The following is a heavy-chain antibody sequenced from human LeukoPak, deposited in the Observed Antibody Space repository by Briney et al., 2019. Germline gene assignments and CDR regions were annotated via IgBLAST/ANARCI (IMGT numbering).Heavy chain of an antibody. CDR2: IRYDGSNK. D-gene: IGHD6-13*01. CDR3: AKAVTQQLVQNAFDI. V-gene: IGHV3-30*02. CDR1: GFTFSSYG. J-gene: IGHJ3*02. Sequence: GGSLRLSCATSGFTFSSYGMHWVRQAPGKGLEWVAFIRYDGSNKYYADSVKGRFSISRDNSKNTLYLQMNSLRAEDTAVYYCAKAVTQQLVQNAFDIWGQGTMVTVSS.